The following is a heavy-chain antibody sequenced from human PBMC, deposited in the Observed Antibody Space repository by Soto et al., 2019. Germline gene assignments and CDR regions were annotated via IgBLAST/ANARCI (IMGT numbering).Heavy chain of an antibody. Sequence: QVQLVQSGAEVKKPGASVKVSCRASKYTFTTYAIHWLRQAPGQRLEWMGWINAANGNTKYSQKFQGRVTIARDTSASTAYMELSSLRSEDTAVYYCARLGTTVFPQDYFDPWGQGTLVTVSS. D-gene: IGHD4-17*01. V-gene: IGHV1-3*01. J-gene: IGHJ5*02. CDR1: KYTFTTYA. CDR2: INAANGNT. CDR3: ARLGTTVFPQDYFDP.